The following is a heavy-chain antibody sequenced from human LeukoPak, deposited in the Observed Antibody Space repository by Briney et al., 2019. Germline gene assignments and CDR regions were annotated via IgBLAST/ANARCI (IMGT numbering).Heavy chain of an antibody. CDR3: ARDWGSSGYLFDY. D-gene: IGHD3-22*01. CDR1: GFTFSSYA. V-gene: IGHV3-30-3*01. Sequence: GGSLRLSCAASGFTFSSYAMHWVRQAPGKGLEWVAVISYDGSNKYYADSVKGRFTISRDNSKNTLYLQMNSLRAEDTAVYYCARDWGSSGYLFDYWGQGTLVTVSS. J-gene: IGHJ4*02. CDR2: ISYDGSNK.